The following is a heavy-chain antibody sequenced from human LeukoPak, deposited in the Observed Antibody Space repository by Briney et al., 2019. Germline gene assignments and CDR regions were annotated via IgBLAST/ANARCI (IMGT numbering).Heavy chain of an antibody. J-gene: IGHJ6*03. Sequence: SETLSLTCTVSGGSISSYYWSWIRQPPGKGLEWIGYIYYSGSTNYNPSLKSRVTISVDTSKNQFSLKLSSVTAADTAVYYCARVYSSSSYVYYYYMDVWGKGTTVTVSS. V-gene: IGHV4-59*12. CDR3: ARVYSSSSYVYYYYMDV. D-gene: IGHD6-6*01. CDR2: IYYSGST. CDR1: GGSISSYY.